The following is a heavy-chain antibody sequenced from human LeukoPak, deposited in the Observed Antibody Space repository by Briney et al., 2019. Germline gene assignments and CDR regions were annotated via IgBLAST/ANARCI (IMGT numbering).Heavy chain of an antibody. V-gene: IGHV3-23*01. CDR2: ISGSGGST. J-gene: IGHJ6*02. D-gene: IGHD6-19*01. Sequence: GGSLRLSCAASGFTFSNYAMSWVRQAPGKGLEWVSVISGSGGSTYYGDSVKGRFTISRDNSKNTLYLQMNSLRAEDTAVYYCAKCTSGWYGDGMDVWGQGTTVTVSS. CDR3: AKCTSGWYGDGMDV. CDR1: GFTFSNYA.